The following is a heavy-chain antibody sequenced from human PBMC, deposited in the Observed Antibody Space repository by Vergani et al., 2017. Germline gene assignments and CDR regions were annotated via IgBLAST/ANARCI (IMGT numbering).Heavy chain of an antibody. Sequence: QVQLVQSGAEVKKPGASVKVSCKASGYTFTSYAISWVRQAPGQGLEWMGGIIPIFGTANYAQKFQGRVTITADESTSTADMELSSLRSEDTAVYYCARGGRGYSYGQYAFDIWGQGTMVTVSS. D-gene: IGHD5-18*01. J-gene: IGHJ3*02. CDR2: IIPIFGTA. V-gene: IGHV1-69*13. CDR3: ARGGRGYSYGQYAFDI. CDR1: GYTFTSYA.